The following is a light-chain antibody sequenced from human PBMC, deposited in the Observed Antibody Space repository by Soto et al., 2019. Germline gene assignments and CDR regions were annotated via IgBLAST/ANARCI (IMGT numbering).Light chain of an antibody. J-gene: IGLJ2*01. CDR1: SSDVASYNY. CDR3: SAHGGSGI. V-gene: IGLV2-8*01. Sequence: QSALTQPPSASGSPGQSVTISCSGTSSDVASYNYVSWYQQHPGKAPKLIIYEVSKRPSGVPDRFSGSKSGDTASLTVSGLQADDEADYYCSAHGGSGIFGGGTKLTVL. CDR2: EVS.